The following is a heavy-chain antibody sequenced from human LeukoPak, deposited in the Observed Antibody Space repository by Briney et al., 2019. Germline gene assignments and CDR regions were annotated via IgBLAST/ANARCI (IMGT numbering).Heavy chain of an antibody. CDR1: GFTVSSNY. D-gene: IGHD2-2*01. J-gene: IGHJ4*02. CDR2: IYSGGSI. CDR3: ARSYTSTSSYDC. Sequence: PGGSLRLSCAVTGFTVSSNYMTWVRQAPGKGLEWVSVIYSGGSIYYADSVKGRFTISRDNSKNTLYLQMNSLRPEDTAVYYCARSYTSTSSYDCWGQGTLVTVSS. V-gene: IGHV3-66*02.